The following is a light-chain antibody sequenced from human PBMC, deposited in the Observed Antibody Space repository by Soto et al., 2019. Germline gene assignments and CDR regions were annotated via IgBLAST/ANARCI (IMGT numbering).Light chain of an antibody. V-gene: IGKV1-39*01. Sequence: DLQMTQSPSSLSASVGDRVTITCRASQSISSFLNWYQQKPGRAPNLLIYAAFNLQSGVPSRFSGSGSGADFTLTISSLQPEDFATYYCQQSYSTPRTFGQGTKVDIK. CDR3: QQSYSTPRT. CDR2: AAF. J-gene: IGKJ1*01. CDR1: QSISSF.